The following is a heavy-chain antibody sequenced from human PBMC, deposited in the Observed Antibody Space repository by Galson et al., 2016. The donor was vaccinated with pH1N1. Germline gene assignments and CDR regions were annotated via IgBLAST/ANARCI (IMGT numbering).Heavy chain of an antibody. J-gene: IGHJ3*01. Sequence: SLRLSCAASGFIFSQYGMHWVRQAPGKGLEWVAFISYDGTYKYYGDSVKGRFTISRDNSKNTVHLQMNSLRADDTAVYYCARAPPTFNNRGWAFDVWGRGTMVSVSS. V-gene: IGHV3-30*03. CDR2: ISYDGTYK. CDR3: ARAPPTFNNRGWAFDV. D-gene: IGHD1/OR15-1a*01. CDR1: GFIFSQYG.